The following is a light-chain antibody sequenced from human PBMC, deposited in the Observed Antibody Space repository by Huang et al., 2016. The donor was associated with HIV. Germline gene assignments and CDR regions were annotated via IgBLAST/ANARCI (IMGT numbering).Light chain of an antibody. V-gene: IGKV3-11*01. CDR3: HQRGDWPLT. J-gene: IGKJ4*01. CDR1: QSVSAY. CDR2: GAS. Sequence: EIVLTQSPATLSLSPGERATLSCRASQSVSAYLAWYQPKPGQSPRLLIHGASNRATGIPTRFSGRGSGTDFTLTISSLEPEDFAVYYCHQRGDWPLTFGGGTKVEIK.